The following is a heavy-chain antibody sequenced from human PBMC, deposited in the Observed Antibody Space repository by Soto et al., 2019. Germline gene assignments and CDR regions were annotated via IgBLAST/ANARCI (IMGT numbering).Heavy chain of an antibody. D-gene: IGHD6-13*01. CDR1: GYTFTGYY. J-gene: IGHJ6*04. Sequence: ASVKVSCKASGYTFTGYYMHWVRQAPGQGLEWMGWINPNSGGTNYAQKFQGWVTMTRDTSISTAYMELSRLRSDDTAVYYCARERIAAAVPDYCGMDVGGKGPTVTVP. V-gene: IGHV1-2*04. CDR2: INPNSGGT. CDR3: ARERIAAAVPDYCGMDV.